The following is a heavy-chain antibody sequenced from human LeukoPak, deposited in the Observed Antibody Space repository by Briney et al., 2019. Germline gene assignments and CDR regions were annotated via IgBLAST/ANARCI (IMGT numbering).Heavy chain of an antibody. CDR3: AREALVTIFGLFDP. J-gene: IGHJ5*02. CDR1: GFTFSSYS. CDR2: ISSSSGTI. D-gene: IGHD3-3*01. Sequence: GGSLRLSCTASGFTFSSYSMNWARQAPGKGLEWVSYISSSSGTIYYADSVKGRFTISRDNAKNSLYLQMNSLRDEDTAVYYCAREALVTIFGLFDPWGQGTLVTVSS. V-gene: IGHV3-48*02.